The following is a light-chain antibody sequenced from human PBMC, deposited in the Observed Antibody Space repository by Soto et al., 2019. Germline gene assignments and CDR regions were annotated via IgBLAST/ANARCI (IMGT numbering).Light chain of an antibody. V-gene: IGLV2-23*02. CDR1: SSDVATYNL. J-gene: IGLJ3*02. CDR3: CARV. Sequence: QSALTQPASVSGSPGQSITISCTGTSSDVATYNLFSWYQQRPGTAPQLIFYEVTKRPSVASTSFSGSQSGNTASRTISGLQADDEADYYCCARVFGGGTKLTVL. CDR2: EVT.